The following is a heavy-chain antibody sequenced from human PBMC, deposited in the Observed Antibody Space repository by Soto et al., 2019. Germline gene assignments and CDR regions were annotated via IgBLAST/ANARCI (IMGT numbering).Heavy chain of an antibody. CDR1: GYTVTIYA. Sequence: ASVKVSCKASGYTVTIYAMHWVRQAPGQRLEWMGWINAGNGHTKYSQKFQGRVTITRDTSARTAYMELSSLRSEDTAAYYCARAGWFGEGYFYLWGQGSPFGVSS. CDR2: INAGNGHT. J-gene: IGHJ5*02. CDR3: ARAGWFGEGYFYL. D-gene: IGHD3-10*01. V-gene: IGHV1-3*01.